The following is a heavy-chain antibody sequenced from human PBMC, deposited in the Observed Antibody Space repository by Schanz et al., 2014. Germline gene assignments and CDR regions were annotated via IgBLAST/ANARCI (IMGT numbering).Heavy chain of an antibody. J-gene: IGHJ4*02. V-gene: IGHV1-18*01. CDR1: GYTFTSYG. D-gene: IGHD1-26*01. CDR3: ARDNGRIPAANSFDY. Sequence: QVQLVQSGAEVKKPGASVKVSCKASGYTFTSYGINWVRQAPGQGPEWIGWISGYTGDTKYAQKFQHRVNMTTDRTTSTVYMEVRSLRFDDTAVYFCARDNGRIPAANSFDYWGQGTRVTVSS. CDR2: ISGYTGDT.